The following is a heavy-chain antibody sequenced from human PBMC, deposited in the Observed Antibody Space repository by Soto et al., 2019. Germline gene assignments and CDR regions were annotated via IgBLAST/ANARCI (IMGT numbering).Heavy chain of an antibody. CDR2: ISAYNGNT. D-gene: IGHD4-4*01. V-gene: IGHV1-18*01. Sequence: QVQLVQSGAEVKKPGASVKVSCKASGYTFTSYGISWVRQAPGQGLEWMGWISAYNGNTNYAQKLQGRVNMTTDTSTSTAYMELRSLRSDDTAVYYCARAERMTTVFRFNYYYGMDVWGQGTTVTVSS. CDR3: ARAERMTTVFRFNYYYGMDV. J-gene: IGHJ6*02. CDR1: GYTFTSYG.